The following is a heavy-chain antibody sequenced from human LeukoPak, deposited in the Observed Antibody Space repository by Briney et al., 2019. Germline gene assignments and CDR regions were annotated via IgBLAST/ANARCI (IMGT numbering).Heavy chain of an antibody. CDR2: INHSGST. CDR3: ARGHSGDGYFDY. CDR1: GGSFSGYY. D-gene: IGHD1-26*01. J-gene: IGHJ4*02. Sequence: PSESLSLTCAVYGGSFSGYYWSWIRQPPGKGLEWIGEINHSGSTNYNPSLKSRVTISVDTSKNQFSLKLSSVTAADTAVYYCARGHSGDGYFDYWGQGTLVTVSS. V-gene: IGHV4-34*01.